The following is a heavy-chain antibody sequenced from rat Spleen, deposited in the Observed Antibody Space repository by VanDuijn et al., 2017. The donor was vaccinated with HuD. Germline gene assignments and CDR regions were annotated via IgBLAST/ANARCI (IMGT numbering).Heavy chain of an antibody. CDR1: GFTFNSYW. V-gene: IGHV5-31*01. J-gene: IGHJ2*01. CDR2: ISNSGGST. Sequence: EVQLVESGGGLVQPGRPLKLSCVASGFTFNSYWMTWIRQAPGEGLQWVASISNSGGSTYYPDSVKGRFTISRDNAQNTLYLQMNSLRSEDTATYYCTRGEEAIGGYWGQGVMVTVSS. D-gene: IGHD1-11*01. CDR3: TRGEEAIGGY.